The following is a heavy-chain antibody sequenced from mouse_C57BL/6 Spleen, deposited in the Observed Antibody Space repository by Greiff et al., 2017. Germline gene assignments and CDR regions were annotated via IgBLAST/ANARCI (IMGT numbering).Heavy chain of an antibody. CDR3: ARTTTVVARYYAMDY. CDR2: IDPSDSYT. J-gene: IGHJ4*01. D-gene: IGHD1-1*01. CDR1: GYTFTSSW. Sequence: QVQLQQPGAELVMPGASVKLSCKASGYTFTSSWMHWVKQRPGQGLEWIGEIDPSDSYTNYNQKFKGKSTLTVDKSSSTAYMQLSSLTSEDSAVYYCARTTTVVARYYAMDYWGQGTSVTVSS. V-gene: IGHV1-69*01.